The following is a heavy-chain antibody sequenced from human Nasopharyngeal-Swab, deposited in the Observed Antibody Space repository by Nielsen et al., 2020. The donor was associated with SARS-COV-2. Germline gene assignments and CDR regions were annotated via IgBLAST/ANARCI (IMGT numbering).Heavy chain of an antibody. Sequence: ASVKVSCKASGYTFTTYGISWVRQAPGQGLEWMGWISAYNGNTNYAHQLQGRVTMTTDTSTSTACMELRSLRSDDTAVYYCARERAVYDYVWGSYRPRNHLDYWGQGTLLTVSS. CDR2: ISAYNGNT. J-gene: IGHJ4*02. CDR1: GYTFTTYG. V-gene: IGHV1-18*01. D-gene: IGHD3-16*02. CDR3: ARERAVYDYVWGSYRPRNHLDY.